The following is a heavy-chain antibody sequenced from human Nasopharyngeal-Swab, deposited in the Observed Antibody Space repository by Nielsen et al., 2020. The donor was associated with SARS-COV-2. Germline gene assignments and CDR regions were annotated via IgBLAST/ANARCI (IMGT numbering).Heavy chain of an antibody. CDR2: IYCTGST. J-gene: IGHJ4*02. CDR1: GASINSANSY. D-gene: IGHD3-22*01. V-gene: IGHV4-31*03. CDR3: ARVFYDSSGYYWDY. Sequence: SETLSLTCTVAGASINSANSYWSWIRQHPGKDLEWIGNIYCTGSTNSNPSLKSRVTMSVDASKNQFSLKLSSVVAADTAVYYCARVFYDSSGYYWDYWGQGTLVTVSS.